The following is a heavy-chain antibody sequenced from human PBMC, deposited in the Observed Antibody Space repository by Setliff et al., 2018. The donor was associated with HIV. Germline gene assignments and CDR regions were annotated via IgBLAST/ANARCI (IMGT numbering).Heavy chain of an antibody. V-gene: IGHV4-34*01. CDR3: ARGAPLTAFQRLAPRRARFDH. CDR2: INHSGKT. Sequence: SETLSLTCAVYGESLSGYYWNWNRQPSGKGLEWIGEINHSGKTNYKSSLMSRVSISVDTSKNQFSLKLSSVTASDTALYYCARGAPLTAFQRLAPRRARFDHWGQGTLVTVSS. J-gene: IGHJ4*02. CDR1: GESLSGYY.